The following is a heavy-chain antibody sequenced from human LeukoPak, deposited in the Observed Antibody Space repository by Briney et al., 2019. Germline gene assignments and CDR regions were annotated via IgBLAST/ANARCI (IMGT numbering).Heavy chain of an antibody. V-gene: IGHV4-34*01. J-gene: IGHJ4*02. CDR1: GGSFSGYY. CDR2: INHSGST. D-gene: IGHD3-22*01. CDR3: ARGTRGYYDSSGYYYGY. Sequence: PSETLSLTCAVYGGSFSGYYWSWIRQPPGKGLEWIGEINHSGSTNYNPSLKSRVTISVDTSKNQFSLKLSSVTAADTAVYYCARGTRGYYDSSGYYYGYWDQGTLVTVSS.